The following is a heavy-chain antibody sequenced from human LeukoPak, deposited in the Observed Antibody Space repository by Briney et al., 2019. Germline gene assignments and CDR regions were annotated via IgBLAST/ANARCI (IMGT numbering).Heavy chain of an antibody. V-gene: IGHV4-59*01. Sequence: PSETLSLTCTVSSGSISSYYWSWIRQPPGKGLDWIGYIYYTGSTNYNPSLKSRVTISVDTSKNQFSLKLNSVTAADTAVYYCARASGYSSNWYYFDSWGRGTLVTVSS. CDR2: IYYTGST. D-gene: IGHD6-13*01. CDR1: SGSISSYY. CDR3: ARASGYSSNWYYFDS. J-gene: IGHJ4*02.